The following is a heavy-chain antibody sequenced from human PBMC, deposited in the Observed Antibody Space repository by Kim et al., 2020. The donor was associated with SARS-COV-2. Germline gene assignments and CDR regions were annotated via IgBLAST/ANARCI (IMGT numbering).Heavy chain of an antibody. V-gene: IGHV3-72*01. CDR1: GFTFSDHY. J-gene: IGHJ4*02. CDR3: VRVTLTYYYDG. Sequence: GGSLRLSCAASGFTFSDHYMDWVRQAPGKGLEWVGRTRNKANSYTTEYAASVKGRFTISRDDSKNSLYLQMNSLKTEDTAVYYCVRVTLTYYYDGWGQGTLVTVSS. D-gene: IGHD3-22*01. CDR2: TRNKANSYTT.